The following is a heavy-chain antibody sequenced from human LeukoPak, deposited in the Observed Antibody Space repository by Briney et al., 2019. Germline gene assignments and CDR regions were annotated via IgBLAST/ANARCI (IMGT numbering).Heavy chain of an antibody. D-gene: IGHD4-17*01. CDR1: GFTFSNAW. CDR2: IKSKTDGGTT. J-gene: IGHJ4*02. CDR3: TFFNGDYGSFDN. V-gene: IGHV3-15*01. Sequence: GGSLRLSCAASGFTFSNAWMSWVRQAPGKGLEWVGRIKSKTDGGTTDYAAPVKGRFTISRDDSKNTLYLQMNSLKTEDTAVYYCTFFNGDYGSFDNWGQGTLVTVSS.